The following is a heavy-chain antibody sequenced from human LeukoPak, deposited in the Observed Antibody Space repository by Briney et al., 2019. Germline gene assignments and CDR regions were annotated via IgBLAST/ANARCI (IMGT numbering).Heavy chain of an antibody. Sequence: SETLSLTCTVSGGSISSSSHYWAWIRRPPGKGLEWIGSVYYNGDTHYSPSLKSPVTISVDTSKNQFSLKLSSVTAADTAVYYCARQDIVVVVAATDYSDYWGQGTLVTVSS. CDR2: VYYNGDT. D-gene: IGHD2-15*01. J-gene: IGHJ4*02. CDR1: GGSISSSSHY. V-gene: IGHV4-39*01. CDR3: ARQDIVVVVAATDYSDY.